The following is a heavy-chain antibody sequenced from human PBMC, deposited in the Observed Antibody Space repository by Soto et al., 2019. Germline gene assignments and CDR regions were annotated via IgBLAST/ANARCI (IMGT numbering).Heavy chain of an antibody. CDR2: IYSGGST. CDR1: GFTVSSNY. Sequence: GGSLRLSCAASGFTVSSNYMSWVRQAPGKGLEWVSVIYSGGSTYYADSVKGRFTISRDNSKNTLYLQMNSLRAEDTAVYYCASEGRGSLSDAFDIWGQGTMVTVSS. CDR3: ASEGRGSLSDAFDI. J-gene: IGHJ3*02. V-gene: IGHV3-66*01. D-gene: IGHD3-10*01.